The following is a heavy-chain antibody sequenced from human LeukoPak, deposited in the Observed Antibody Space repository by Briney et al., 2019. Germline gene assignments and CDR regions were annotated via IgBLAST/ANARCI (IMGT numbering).Heavy chain of an antibody. D-gene: IGHD3-9*01. CDR2: ISYDGSNK. CDR3: AKDQSLTRYYSSPFDY. Sequence: GGSLRLSCAASGFTFSSYGMHWVRQAPGKGLEWVAFISYDGSNKYYADSVKGRFTISRDNSKNTLYLQMNNLRADDTAVYYCAKDQSLTRYYSSPFDYWGQGTLVTVSS. J-gene: IGHJ4*02. V-gene: IGHV3-30*18. CDR1: GFTFSSYG.